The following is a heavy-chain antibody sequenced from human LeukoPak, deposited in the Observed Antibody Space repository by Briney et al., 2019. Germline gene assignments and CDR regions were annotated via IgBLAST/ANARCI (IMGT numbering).Heavy chain of an antibody. Sequence: GGSLRLSCAASGFTFSTYWMNWVRQAPGKGLEWVALINPDGSQTNYVESVRGRFTISRDNAENSLYLQMNSLRAEDTAVYYCARDLGYGALDPWGQGTLVTVSS. CDR2: INPDGSQT. CDR1: GFTFSTYW. D-gene: IGHD4-17*01. V-gene: IGHV3-7*01. J-gene: IGHJ5*02. CDR3: ARDLGYGALDP.